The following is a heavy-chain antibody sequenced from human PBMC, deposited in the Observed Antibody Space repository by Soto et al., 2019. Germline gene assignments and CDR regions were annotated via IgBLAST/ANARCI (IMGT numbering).Heavy chain of an antibody. CDR3: ARWSQAMDV. CDR1: GFRFSGYY. D-gene: IGHD2-15*01. Sequence: GGSLRLSCATSGFRFSGYYMTWVRLAPGKGLEWVAYIAHDGTEIYNVDSVRGRFTISRDSAKRSVYLHMNGLTAEDTALYYCARWSQAMDVWGQGTSVTVSS. V-gene: IGHV3-7*03. CDR2: IAHDGTEI. J-gene: IGHJ6*02.